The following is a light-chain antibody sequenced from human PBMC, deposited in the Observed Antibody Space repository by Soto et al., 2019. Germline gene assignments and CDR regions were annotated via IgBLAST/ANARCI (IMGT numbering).Light chain of an antibody. J-gene: IGKJ5*01. CDR3: QQRSKWPIT. CDR2: AAS. Sequence: DIQMTQSPSSLSASIGDRVTITCRASQGIASYLAWYQQKPGKVPKLLIYAASSLQSGVPSRFSGSGSGTDFTLTIRGLQPEDVAVYYCQQRSKWPITFGQGTRLET. V-gene: IGKV1-27*01. CDR1: QGIASY.